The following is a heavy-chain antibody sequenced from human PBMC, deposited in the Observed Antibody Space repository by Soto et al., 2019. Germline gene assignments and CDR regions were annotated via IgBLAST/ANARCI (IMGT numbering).Heavy chain of an antibody. CDR3: AKVGTSYYYGMDV. D-gene: IGHD1-7*01. J-gene: IGHJ6*02. CDR1: GLDFSSEV. Sequence: GGSLRLSCAASGLDFSSEVMCWVRQAPGKGLEWVSSISGSGRTIYHADSMRGRFAISRDNSKNSLYLQLNNLRVDDTAVYYCAKVGTSYYYGMDVWGQGTRVTFSS. CDR2: ISGSGRTI. V-gene: IGHV3-23*01.